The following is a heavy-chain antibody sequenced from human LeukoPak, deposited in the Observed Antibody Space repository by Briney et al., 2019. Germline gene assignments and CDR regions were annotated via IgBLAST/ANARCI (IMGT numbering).Heavy chain of an antibody. CDR2: ISGSGHST. CDR3: AQPKVPSARRFDY. J-gene: IGHJ4*02. CDR1: GFNFGSYV. D-gene: IGHD2-2*01. V-gene: IGHV3-23*01. Sequence: PGGSLRLSCVGTGFNFGSYVMSWVRQAPGKGLEWVSVISGSGHSTYYAESVKGRFTISRDNSKNTLYLQINSLRAEDTAVYYCAQPKVPSARRFDYGGQGTLVTVSS.